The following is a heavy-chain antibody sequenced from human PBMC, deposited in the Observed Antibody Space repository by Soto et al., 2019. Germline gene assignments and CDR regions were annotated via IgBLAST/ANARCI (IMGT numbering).Heavy chain of an antibody. D-gene: IGHD3-3*01. V-gene: IGHV2-5*02. CDR3: AHGFWSGYYAD. CDR2: IYWDDDK. CDR1: GFSLTTSAVG. J-gene: IGHJ4*02. Sequence: QITLKESGPTLVKPTQTLTLTFTFSGFSLTTSAVGVDWIRQPPGKALEWLAPIYWDDDKRYSPCLKTRHTVSKDTSKNQGGLSMTNMDPVDTATYYCAHGFWSGYYADWGQGTLVTVSS.